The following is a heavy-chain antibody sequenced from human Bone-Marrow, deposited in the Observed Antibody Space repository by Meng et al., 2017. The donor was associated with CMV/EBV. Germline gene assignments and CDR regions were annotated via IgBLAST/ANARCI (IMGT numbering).Heavy chain of an antibody. Sequence: QVQLVQSGAGVKRPGASVKVSCKASGYTFTGYYMHWVRQAPGQGLEWMGWINPNSGGTNYAQKFQGRVTMTRDTSISTAYMELSRLRSDDTAVYYCARNPYSGSLLPDYWGQGTLVTVSS. CDR1: GYTFTGYY. D-gene: IGHD1-26*01. CDR3: ARNPYSGSLLPDY. J-gene: IGHJ4*02. CDR2: INPNSGGT. V-gene: IGHV1-2*02.